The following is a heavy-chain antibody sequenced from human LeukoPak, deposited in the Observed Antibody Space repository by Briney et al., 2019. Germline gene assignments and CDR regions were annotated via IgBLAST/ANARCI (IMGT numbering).Heavy chain of an antibody. Sequence: GGSLRLSCATSGFTFSSYGMNWVRQAPGMGLEWVASISGTSGAIYYVDSVKGRFTVSRDNGKDSLELQMSSLRVEDTAVYYCARDRTSGMDAYFEFWSQGTMVTVSS. CDR2: ISGTSGAI. D-gene: IGHD2-8*01. CDR1: GFTFSSYG. CDR3: ARDRTSGMDAYFEF. V-gene: IGHV3-21*01. J-gene: IGHJ4*02.